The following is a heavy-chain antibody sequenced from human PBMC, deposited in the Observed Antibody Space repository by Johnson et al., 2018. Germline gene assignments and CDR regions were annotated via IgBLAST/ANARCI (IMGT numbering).Heavy chain of an antibody. CDR3: AREEGYGVRYSYYGMDV. Sequence: VQLVESGGGLVKPGGSLRLSCAASGFTFSSYSMNWVRQAPGKGLEWVSSISSSSSYIYYADSVKGRFTISRDNAKNSLYLQMNSLRAEDTAVYYCAREEGYGVRYSYYGMDVWGQGTTVTVSS. CDR1: GFTFSSYS. D-gene: IGHD5-24*01. J-gene: IGHJ6*02. V-gene: IGHV3-21*01. CDR2: ISSSSSYI.